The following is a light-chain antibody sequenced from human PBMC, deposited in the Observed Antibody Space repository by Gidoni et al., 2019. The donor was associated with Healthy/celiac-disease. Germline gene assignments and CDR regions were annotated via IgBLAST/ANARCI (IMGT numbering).Light chain of an antibody. CDR2: GNS. V-gene: IGLV1-40*01. Sequence: QSVPTPPPYVTGAPSQGVTTPCTGSSSNIGAGYDVHWYQQLPGTAPKLLIYGNSNRPSGVPDRFSGSKSGTSASLAITGLQAEDEADYYCQSYDSSLSGPWVFGGGTKLTVL. CDR1: SSNIGAGYD. J-gene: IGLJ3*02. CDR3: QSYDSSLSGPWV.